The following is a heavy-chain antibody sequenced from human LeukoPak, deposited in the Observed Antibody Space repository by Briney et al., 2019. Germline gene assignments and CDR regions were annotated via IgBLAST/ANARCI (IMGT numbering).Heavy chain of an antibody. CDR1: GGAISSYY. V-gene: IGHV4-59*01. D-gene: IGHD3-22*01. CDR3: ARDGLYDSSGYYMDS. Sequence: PSETLSLTCTVSGGAISSYYWSWIRQPPGKGLEWIGYIYYSGGTKYNPSLMSRVTISVDRAQSQFSLSLSSATAADTAVYYCARDGLYDSSGYYMDSWGQGTLVIASS. CDR2: IYYSGGT. J-gene: IGHJ4*02.